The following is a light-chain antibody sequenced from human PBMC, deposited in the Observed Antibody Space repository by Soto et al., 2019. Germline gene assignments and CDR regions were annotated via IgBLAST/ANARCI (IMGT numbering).Light chain of an antibody. J-gene: IGKJ4*01. CDR3: QQYYTTLAPT. V-gene: IGKV4-1*01. CDR2: WAS. CDR1: LSVFYSSNNQNY. Sequence: DIVMTQSPDSLTVSLGERATINCKSSLSVFYSSNNQNYLAWYQHKPGQPPKLLIYWASTRESGVPDRFSGSGSGTDFPLPLSSLQAEDVAVYYCQQYYTTLAPTFGGGTKVEIK.